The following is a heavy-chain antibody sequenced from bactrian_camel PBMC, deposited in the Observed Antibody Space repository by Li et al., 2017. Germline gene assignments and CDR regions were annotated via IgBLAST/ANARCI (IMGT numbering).Heavy chain of an antibody. CDR2: INMRGGTT. V-gene: IGHV3S31*01. Sequence: VQLVESGGGLVQPGGSRRLSCVASGFTFASHSMSWVRQAPGNGLEWVSTINMRGGTTFYADLVQGRFTISRDNGKNVLYLQMNSLKPEDTAIYYCAASANPFCLSIFRRLDFGFWGQGTQVTVS. CDR3: AASANPFCLSIFRRLDFGF. D-gene: IGHD1*01. CDR1: GFTFASHS. J-gene: IGHJ6*01.